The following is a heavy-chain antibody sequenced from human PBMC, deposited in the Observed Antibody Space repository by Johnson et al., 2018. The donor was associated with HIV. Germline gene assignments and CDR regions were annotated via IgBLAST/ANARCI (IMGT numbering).Heavy chain of an antibody. CDR2: MNRGGSEI. V-gene: IGHV3-7*01. J-gene: IGHJ3*02. Sequence: VQLVESGGGVVQPGRSLRLSCAASGFTFSSYAMHWVRQAPGKGLEWVATMNRGGSEIFYVASVKGRFTISGDIAKNSLYLQMNSLRADDTAIYYCARASQGAYDMWGQGTMVIVSS. CDR3: ARASQGAYDM. CDR1: GFTFSSYA.